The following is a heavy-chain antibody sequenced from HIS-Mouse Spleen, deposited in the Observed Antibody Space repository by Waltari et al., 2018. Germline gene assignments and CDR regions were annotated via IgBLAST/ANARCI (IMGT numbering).Heavy chain of an antibody. V-gene: IGHV3-30*18. J-gene: IGHJ4*02. CDR2: ISYDGSNK. D-gene: IGHD6-19*01. CDR3: AKASSGWLDY. Sequence: QVQLVESGGGVVQPGRSLRLSCSASGFTFSSYGWPWVRQGPGKGQGVVAVISYDGSNKYYADSVKGRFTISRDNSKNTLYLQMNSLRAEDTAVYYCAKASSGWLDYWGQGTLVTVSS. CDR1: GFTFSSYG.